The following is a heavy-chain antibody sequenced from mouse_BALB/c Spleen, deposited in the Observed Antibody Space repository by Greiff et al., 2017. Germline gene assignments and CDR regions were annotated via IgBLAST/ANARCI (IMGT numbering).Heavy chain of an antibody. V-gene: IGHV5-6-5*01. Sequence: EVMLVESGGGLVKPGGSLKLSCAASGFTFSSYTMSWVRQTPEKRLEWVASISSGGSTYYPDSVKGRFTISRDNARNILYLQMSSLRSEDTAMYYCARGDYGKGGFDYWGQGTTLTVSS. D-gene: IGHD1-1*01. CDR2: ISSGGST. CDR1: GFTFSSYT. J-gene: IGHJ2*01. CDR3: ARGDYGKGGFDY.